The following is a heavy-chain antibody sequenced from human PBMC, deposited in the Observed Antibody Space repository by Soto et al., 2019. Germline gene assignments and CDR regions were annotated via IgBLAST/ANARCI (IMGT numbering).Heavy chain of an antibody. CDR1: GFTFSDYG. V-gene: IGHV3-30*03. CDR3: ARSTYCDGGSCYPQY. CDR2: ISYDGSDR. Sequence: GSLRLSCEGPGFTFSDYGFHWVRQAPGKGLEWVAMISYDGSDRYYRDSVQGRFTISRDDSKNTVFLQMNSLRTEDTAMYYCARSTYCDGGSCYPQYWGPGTLVTVSS. J-gene: IGHJ4*02. D-gene: IGHD2-15*01.